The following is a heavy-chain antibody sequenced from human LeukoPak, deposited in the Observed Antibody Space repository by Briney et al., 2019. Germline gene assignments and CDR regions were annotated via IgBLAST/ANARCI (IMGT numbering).Heavy chain of an antibody. Sequence: PGRSLRLSCAASGFTFSSYGMHWVRQAPGKGLEWVAVIWYDGSNKYYADSVKGRFTISRDNSKNTLYLQMNSLRAEDTAVYYCAKDSRYYHYYMDVWGKGTTVTVSS. V-gene: IGHV3-33*06. CDR3: AKDSRYYHYYMDV. CDR1: GFTFSSYG. CDR2: IWYDGSNK. J-gene: IGHJ6*03.